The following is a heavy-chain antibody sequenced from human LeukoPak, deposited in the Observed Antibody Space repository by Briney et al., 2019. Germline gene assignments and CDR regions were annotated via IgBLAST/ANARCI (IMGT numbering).Heavy chain of an antibody. V-gene: IGHV4-61*10. J-gene: IGHJ5*02. D-gene: IGHD5-12*01. CDR1: GGSISSGSYY. Sequence: SETLSLTCTVSGGSISSGSYYWSWIRQPAGKGLEWIGYIYYSGSTNYNPSLKSRVTISVDTSKNQFSLKLSSVTAADTAVYYCARGMGSYEPFDPWGQGTLVTVSS. CDR3: ARGMGSYEPFDP. CDR2: IYYSGST.